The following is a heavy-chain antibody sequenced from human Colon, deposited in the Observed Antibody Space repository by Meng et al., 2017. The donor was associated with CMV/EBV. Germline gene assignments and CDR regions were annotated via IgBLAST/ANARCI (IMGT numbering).Heavy chain of an antibody. CDR1: GYTFTSYG. V-gene: IGHV1-18*01. D-gene: IGHD2-2*02. J-gene: IGHJ4*02. CDR2: ISAYNGNT. CDR3: ARGSLGYCSSTSCYMAEFDY. Sequence: ASVKVSCKASGYTFTSYGISWVRQAPGQGLEWMGWISAYNGNTNYAQKLQGRVTMTTDTSTSIAYMELRSLRSDDTAVYYCARGSLGYCSSTSCYMAEFDYWGQGTLVTVSS.